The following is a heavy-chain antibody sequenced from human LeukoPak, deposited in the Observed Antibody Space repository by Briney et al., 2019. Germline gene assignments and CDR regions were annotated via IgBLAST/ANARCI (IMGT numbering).Heavy chain of an antibody. CDR3: AREAIRLRLGESSLLGYFDY. J-gene: IGHJ4*02. V-gene: IGHV1-69*04. Sequence: SVKVSCKASGGTFSSYAISWVRQAPGQGLEWMGRIIPILGIANYAQKFQGRVTITADKSTSTAYMELSSLRSEDTAVYYCAREAIRLRLGESSLLGYFDYWGQGTLVTVSS. D-gene: IGHD3-16*02. CDR2: IIPILGIA. CDR1: GGTFSSYA.